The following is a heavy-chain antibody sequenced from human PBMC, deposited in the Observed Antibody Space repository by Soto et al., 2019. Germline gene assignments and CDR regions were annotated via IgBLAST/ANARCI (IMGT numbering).Heavy chain of an antibody. D-gene: IGHD1-26*01. CDR1: GGTFSNYA. V-gene: IGHV1-69*06. Sequence: QVQLVQSGAEVKKPGSSVKVSYKASGGTFSNYAICWVRQAPGQGLEWMGGVIPVSGTPKYAQKFQDRVLITADKSTSTAYMELTSLTSEDTAVYFCARDRGSGSYYSVSDYWYFDLWGRGTLVTVSS. CDR3: ARDRGSGSYYSVSDYWYFDL. J-gene: IGHJ2*01. CDR2: VIPVSGTP.